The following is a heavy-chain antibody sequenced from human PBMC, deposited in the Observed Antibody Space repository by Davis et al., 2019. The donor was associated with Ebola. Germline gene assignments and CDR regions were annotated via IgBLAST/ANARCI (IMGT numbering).Heavy chain of an antibody. CDR3: ARRPLGYCSGGSCYSPYYFDY. CDR1: GYSFTSYW. J-gene: IGHJ4*02. D-gene: IGHD2-15*01. CDR2: IFPGQSGT. Sequence: PGGSLRLSCKGSGYSFTSYWIGWVRQMPGKVLEWIGFIFPGQSGTSSSPSLQVQFTISAYQSISTAYLQWSSLKASDTAMYYCARRPLGYCSGGSCYSPYYFDYWGQGTLVTVSS. V-gene: IGHV5-51*01.